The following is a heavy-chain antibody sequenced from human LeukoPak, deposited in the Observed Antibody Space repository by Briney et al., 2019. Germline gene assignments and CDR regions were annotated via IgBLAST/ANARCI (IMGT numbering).Heavy chain of an antibody. J-gene: IGHJ4*02. Sequence: SVKVSCKASGGTFSSYAISWVRQAPGQGLEWMGGIIPIFGTANYAQKFQGRVTITADESTSTAYMELSGLRSEDTAVYYCARDTHSRFLEWFVWGQGTLVTVSS. CDR3: ARDTHSRFLEWFV. CDR1: GGTFSSYA. CDR2: IIPIFGTA. D-gene: IGHD3-3*01. V-gene: IGHV1-69*01.